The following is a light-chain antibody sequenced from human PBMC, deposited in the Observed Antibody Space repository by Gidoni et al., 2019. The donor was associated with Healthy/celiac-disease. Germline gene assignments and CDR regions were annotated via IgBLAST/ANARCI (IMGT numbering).Light chain of an antibody. CDR1: QSVSSSY. V-gene: IGKV3-20*01. CDR3: QQYGSSPGYT. Sequence: EIVFTQSPGTLSLSPGERATLSCRASQSVSSSYLAWYQQKPGQAPRLLIYGASSRATGIPDRFSGSGSGTDFTLTISRLEPEDVAVYYCQQYGSSPGYTFGQGTKLEIK. CDR2: GAS. J-gene: IGKJ2*01.